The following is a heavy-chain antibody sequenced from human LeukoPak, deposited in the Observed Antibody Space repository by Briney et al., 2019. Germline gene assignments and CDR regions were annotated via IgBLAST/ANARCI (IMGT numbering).Heavy chain of an antibody. Sequence: SETLSLTCAVYGGSFSGYYWSWIRQPPGKGLEWIGYIYYSGSTNYNPSLKSRVTISVDTSKNQFSLKLSSVTAADTAVYYCARTDTVTTFQYYFDYWGQGTLVTVSS. CDR1: GGSFSGYY. D-gene: IGHD4-17*01. J-gene: IGHJ4*02. CDR3: ARTDTVTTFQYYFDY. CDR2: IYYSGST. V-gene: IGHV4-59*08.